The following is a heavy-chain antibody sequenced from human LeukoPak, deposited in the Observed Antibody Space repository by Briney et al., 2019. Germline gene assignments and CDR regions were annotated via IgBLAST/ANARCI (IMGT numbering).Heavy chain of an antibody. V-gene: IGHV3-23*01. CDR1: GFTFSSYA. D-gene: IGHD5-18*01. J-gene: IGHJ6*03. CDR2: IIGSAGST. CDR3: AKDREASYEVYYYYMDV. Sequence: GGSLRLSCTASGFTFSSYAMTWVRQAPGKGLEWVSAIIGSAGSTYYADSVKGRFTISRDNSKNTLYLQMNSLRAEDSAVYYCAKDREASYEVYYYYMDVWGKGTTVTVSS.